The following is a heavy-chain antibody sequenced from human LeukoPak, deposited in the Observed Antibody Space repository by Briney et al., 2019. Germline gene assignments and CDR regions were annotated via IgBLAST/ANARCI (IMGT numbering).Heavy chain of an antibody. CDR1: GDSISSGPYY. V-gene: IGHV4-39*01. J-gene: IGHJ4*02. CDR3: ARRDDSSGYHKIFDY. D-gene: IGHD3-22*01. CDR2: IYYGENT. Sequence: PSETLSLTCTVSGDSISSGPYYWGWIRHPPGKGLEWIGNIYYGENTYYNPSLKSRVTISIDTSNNQFYLKLSSLTAADTAVYYCARRDDSSGYHKIFDYWGQGTLVTVSS.